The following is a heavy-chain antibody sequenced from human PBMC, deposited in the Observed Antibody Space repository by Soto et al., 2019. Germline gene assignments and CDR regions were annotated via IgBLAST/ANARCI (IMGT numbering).Heavy chain of an antibody. V-gene: IGHV3-21*01. J-gene: IGHJ4*02. CDR3: ARDGSYDFWSGYQPINDY. D-gene: IGHD3-3*01. CDR2: ISSSSSYI. Sequence: GGSLRLSCAASGFTFSSYSMNWVRQAPGKGLEWVSSISSSSSYIYYADSVKGRFTISRDNAKNSLYLQMNSLRAEDTAVYYCARDGSYDFWSGYQPINDYWGQGTLVTVSS. CDR1: GFTFSSYS.